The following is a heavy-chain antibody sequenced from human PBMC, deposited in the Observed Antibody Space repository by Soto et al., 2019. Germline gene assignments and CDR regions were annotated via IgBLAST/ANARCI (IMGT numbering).Heavy chain of an antibody. D-gene: IGHD6-19*01. J-gene: IGHJ3*02. CDR2: IRNSGVTI. V-gene: IGHV3-11*01. Sequence: QVQLVESGGGLVKPGWSLRLTCAASGFTSSDYYMSWIRQAPGKGLEWTSYIRNSGVTIQSAAAVKGRFTIARDNAKNSRYLQMNTLRDVDTTVYYCARQTGSSGWHSDAFDIWFQGTVVLVS. CDR3: ARQTGSSGWHSDAFDI. CDR1: GFTSSDYY.